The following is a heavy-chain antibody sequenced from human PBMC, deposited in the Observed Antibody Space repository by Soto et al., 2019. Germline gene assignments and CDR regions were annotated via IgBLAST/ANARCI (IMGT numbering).Heavy chain of an antibody. CDR1: GFTFSSYV. CDR2: ISGTGDNT. D-gene: IGHD3-10*01. CDR3: AKDLRTGITPYFDY. Sequence: GGSLRLSCAASGFTFSSYVMGWVRQAPGKGLEWASVISGTGDNTYYAESVRGRFTISRDNSKNMLYLQMNSLRAEDTALYYCAKDLRTGITPYFDYWGQGTLVTVSS. V-gene: IGHV3-23*01. J-gene: IGHJ4*02.